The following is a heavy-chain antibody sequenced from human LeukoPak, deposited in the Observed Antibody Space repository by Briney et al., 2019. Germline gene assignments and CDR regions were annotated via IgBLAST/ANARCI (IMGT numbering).Heavy chain of an antibody. D-gene: IGHD3-10*01. CDR1: GYSISSGYY. J-gene: IGHJ5*02. Sequence: SETLSLTCTVSGYSISSGYYWGWIRQPPGKGLEWIGSIYHSGSTYYNPSLKSRVTISVDASKNQFSLRLSSVTAADTAMYYCAKSSWILFDPWGQGTLVTVSS. CDR3: AKSSWILFDP. CDR2: IYHSGST. V-gene: IGHV4-38-2*02.